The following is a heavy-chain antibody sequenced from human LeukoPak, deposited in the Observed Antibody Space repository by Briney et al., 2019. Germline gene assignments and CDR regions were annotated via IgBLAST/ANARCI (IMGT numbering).Heavy chain of an antibody. J-gene: IGHJ6*03. D-gene: IGHD3-10*01. CDR3: ARYYYGSRGYYFYYMDV. CDR1: GGTFSSYA. V-gene: IGHV1-69*06. Sequence: GASVKVSCKASGGTFSSYAINWVRQAPGQGLERMGGIIPMFDTPHSAQKFQDRVTITADKSTKTAYMELSSLRSEDTAVYYCARYYYGSRGYYFYYMDVWGNGTTVTVSS. CDR2: IIPMFDTP.